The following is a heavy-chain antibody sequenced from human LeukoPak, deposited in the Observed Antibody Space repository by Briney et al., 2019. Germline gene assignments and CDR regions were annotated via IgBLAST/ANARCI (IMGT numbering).Heavy chain of an antibody. CDR3: ARGTSPAHYYYYYGMDV. Sequence: GASVKVSCKASGGTFSSYAISWVRQAPGQGLEWMGRIIPILGIANYAQKFQGRVTITADKSTSTAYMGLSSLRSEDTAVYYCARGTSPAHYYYYYGMDVWGQGTTVTVSS. V-gene: IGHV1-69*04. CDR2: IIPILGIA. D-gene: IGHD2-2*01. J-gene: IGHJ6*02. CDR1: GGTFSSYA.